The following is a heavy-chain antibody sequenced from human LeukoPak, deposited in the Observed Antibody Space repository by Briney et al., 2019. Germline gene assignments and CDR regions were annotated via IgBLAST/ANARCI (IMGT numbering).Heavy chain of an antibody. CDR2: ISGSGGST. Sequence: PGGSLRLPCAASGFTFSSYAMSWVRQAPGKGLEWVSGISGSGGSTHYADSVKDRFTISRDNSKNTLYLQVNSLRAEDTAVYYCAKETVVVVAATPDAFDIWGQGTMVTVSS. J-gene: IGHJ3*02. D-gene: IGHD2-15*01. CDR1: GFTFSSYA. CDR3: AKETVVVVAATPDAFDI. V-gene: IGHV3-23*01.